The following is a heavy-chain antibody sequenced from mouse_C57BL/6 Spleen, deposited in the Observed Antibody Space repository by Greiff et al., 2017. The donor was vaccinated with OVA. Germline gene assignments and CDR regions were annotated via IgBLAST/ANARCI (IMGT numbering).Heavy chain of an antibody. Sequence: EVHLVESGGGLVKPGGSLKLSCAASGFTFSDYGMHWVRQAPEKGLEWVAYISSGSSTIYYADTVKGRFTISRDNAKNTLFLQMTSLRSEDTAMYYCARPYGSSWYFDVWGTGTTVTVSS. CDR1: GFTFSDYG. CDR2: ISSGSSTI. V-gene: IGHV5-17*01. J-gene: IGHJ1*03. CDR3: ARPYGSSWYFDV. D-gene: IGHD1-1*01.